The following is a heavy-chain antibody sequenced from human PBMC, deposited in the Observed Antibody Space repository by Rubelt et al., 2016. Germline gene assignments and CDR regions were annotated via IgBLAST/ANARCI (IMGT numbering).Heavy chain of an antibody. V-gene: IGHV7-4-1*02. CDR3: ARGMRWFGENY. CDR2: SNTNTGNP. J-gene: IGHJ4*02. CDR1: GYTFTSYA. D-gene: IGHD3-10*01. Sequence: QVQLVQSGSELKKPWASVKVSCKASGYTFTSYAMNWVRQAPGQGLEWMGWSNTNTGNPTYAQGLTGRFVLSLDTAVSTAYLQISSLKAEDTAVYYCARGMRWFGENYWGQGTLVTVSS.